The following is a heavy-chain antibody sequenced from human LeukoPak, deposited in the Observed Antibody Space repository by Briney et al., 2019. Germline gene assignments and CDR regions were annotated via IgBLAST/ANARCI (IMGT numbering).Heavy chain of an antibody. CDR2: IYYSGST. CDR3: ARSGYCSGGSCYSMYDY. V-gene: IGHV4-59*01. J-gene: IGHJ4*02. D-gene: IGHD2-15*01. CDR1: GGSISSYY. Sequence: SETLSLTCTVSGGSISSYYWSWLRQPPGKGLAWIGYIYYSGSTNYNPSLKSRVTISVDTSKNQFSLKLSSVTAADTAVYYCARSGYCSGGSCYSMYDYWGQGTLVTVSS.